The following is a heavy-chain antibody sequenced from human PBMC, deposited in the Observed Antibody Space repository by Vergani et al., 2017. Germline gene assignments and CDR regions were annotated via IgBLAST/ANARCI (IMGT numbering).Heavy chain of an antibody. CDR3: GGERGDSSGSYYYYYYMDV. CDR1: GGSISSGGYY. D-gene: IGHD3-22*01. J-gene: IGHJ6*03. CDR2: IYYSGST. Sequence: VQLQESGPGLVKPSQTLSLTCTVSGGSISSGGYYWCWIRQHPGNGLEWSGYIYYSGSTYYNPSLKSQVTISVDTSKNQSSLKLSSVTAADTAVYYCGGERGDSSGSYYYYYYMDVWGKGP. V-gene: IGHV4-31*01.